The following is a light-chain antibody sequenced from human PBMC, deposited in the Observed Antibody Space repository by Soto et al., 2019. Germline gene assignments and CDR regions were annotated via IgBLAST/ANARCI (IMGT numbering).Light chain of an antibody. CDR3: QQLDNSTIT. CDR1: QSISSRF. CDR2: GAS. V-gene: IGKV3-20*01. Sequence: IVLTQSQGIWSLSPGERASLSCRASQSISSRFLAWYQQKPGQAPRLLIYGASSRATGIPDRFSGSGSETDVTLTISRLENEDVAVYYGQQLDNSTITFGQGTRLEIK. J-gene: IGKJ5*01.